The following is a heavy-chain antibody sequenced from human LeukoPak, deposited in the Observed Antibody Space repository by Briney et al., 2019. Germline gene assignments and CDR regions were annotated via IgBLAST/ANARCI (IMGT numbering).Heavy chain of an antibody. CDR1: GFTFSTYG. CDR3: AKEFYGGFGGYDSYFFDF. Sequence: GGSLRLSCATSGFTFSTYGMHWVRQAPGKGLEWVTFIRYDGSHKNYADSVKGRFTISRDDSKNTLYLLMNSLRPKDTAVYYCAKEFYGGFGGYDSYFFDFWGQGSLVTVSS. D-gene: IGHD5-12*01. J-gene: IGHJ4*02. CDR2: IRYDGSHK. V-gene: IGHV3-30*02.